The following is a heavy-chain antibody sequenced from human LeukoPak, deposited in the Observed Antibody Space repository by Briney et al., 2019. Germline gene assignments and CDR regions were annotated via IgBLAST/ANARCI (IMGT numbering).Heavy chain of an antibody. J-gene: IGHJ6*02. D-gene: IGHD3-10*01. CDR2: IIPILGIA. CDR3: ARDGSGSYYNGDRYYYYYYGMDV. CDR1: GGTFSSYA. V-gene: IGHV1-69*04. Sequence: SGKVSCKASGGTFSSYAISWVRQAPGQGLEWMGRIIPILGIANYAQKFQGRVTITADKSTSTAYMELSSLRSEDTAVYYCARDGSGSYYNGDRYYYYYYGMDVWGQGTTVTVSS.